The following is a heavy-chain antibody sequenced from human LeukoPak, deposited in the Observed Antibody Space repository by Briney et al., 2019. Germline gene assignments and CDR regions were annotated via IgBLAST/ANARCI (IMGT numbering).Heavy chain of an antibody. CDR1: GYTFTVYF. V-gene: IGHV1-2*02. Sequence: ASVKVSCKTSGYTFTVYFIHWVRQAPGKGLEWMGKINPNNGDTNYAQNFQGRVTLTRDTSISTAYLELSRLRSDDTAMYYCARTLAVRGGTNDYWGQGTLVTVSS. CDR3: ARTLAVRGGTNDY. D-gene: IGHD3-10*01. J-gene: IGHJ4*02. CDR2: INPNNGDT.